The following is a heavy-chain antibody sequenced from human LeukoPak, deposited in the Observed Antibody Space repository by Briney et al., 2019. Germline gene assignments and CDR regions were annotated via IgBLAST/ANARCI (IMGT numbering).Heavy chain of an antibody. CDR3: ARRDYLDHFYYIDV. Sequence: PSETLSLTCAVYGGSFNDYYWIWIRQPPGKGLEWIGEIKPSGRTDYNPSLESRVTISVDTSKNHFSLKLSSVTAVDTAVYYCARRDYLDHFYYIDVWDKGNTVTVSS. CDR1: GGSFNDYY. D-gene: IGHD3-10*01. J-gene: IGHJ6*03. CDR2: IKPSGRT. V-gene: IGHV4-34*01.